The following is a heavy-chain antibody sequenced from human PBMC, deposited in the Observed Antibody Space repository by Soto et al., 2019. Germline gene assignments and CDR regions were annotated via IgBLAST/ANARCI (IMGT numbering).Heavy chain of an antibody. Sequence: QVQLQESGPGLVKPSQTLSLTCTVSGGSISSGDYYWSWIRQPPGKGLEWIGYIYYSGSTNYNPSLKSRVTISVDRSKNQFSLKLSSVTAADTAVYYCARETGVSYAQGGFQHWGQGTLVTVSS. CDR2: IYYSGST. D-gene: IGHD1-26*01. V-gene: IGHV4-30-4*01. J-gene: IGHJ1*01. CDR1: GGSISSGDYY. CDR3: ARETGVSYAQGGFQH.